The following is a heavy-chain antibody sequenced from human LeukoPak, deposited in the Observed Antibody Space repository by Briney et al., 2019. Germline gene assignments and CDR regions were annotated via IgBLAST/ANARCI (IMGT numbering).Heavy chain of an antibody. CDR2: IYYSGST. Sequence: SETLSLTCTASGGSISSYYWSWIRQPPGKGLGWIGYIYYSGSTNYNPSLKSRVTISVDTSKNQFSLKLSSVTAADTAVYYCARGRGSPYYYYYMDVWGKGTTVTVSS. CDR1: GGSISSYY. D-gene: IGHD3-16*01. J-gene: IGHJ6*03. V-gene: IGHV4-59*12. CDR3: ARGRGSPYYYYYMDV.